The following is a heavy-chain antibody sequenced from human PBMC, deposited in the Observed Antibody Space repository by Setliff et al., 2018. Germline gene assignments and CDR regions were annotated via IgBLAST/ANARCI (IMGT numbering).Heavy chain of an antibody. J-gene: IGHJ4*02. CDR1: GGSFSGYY. V-gene: IGHV4-34*01. CDR2: INHSGST. Sequence: SGTLSLTCAVYGGSFSGYYWSWIRQPPGKGLEWIGEINHSGSTNYNPSLKSRVTISVDTSKNQFSLKLSSVTAADTAVYYCARVVPAAMYFDYWGQGTLVTVSS. CDR3: ARVVPAAMYFDY. D-gene: IGHD2-2*01.